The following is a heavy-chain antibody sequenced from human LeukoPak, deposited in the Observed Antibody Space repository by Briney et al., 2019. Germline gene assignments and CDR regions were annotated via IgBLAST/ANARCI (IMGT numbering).Heavy chain of an antibody. CDR1: GFTFSSYE. J-gene: IGHJ4*02. CDR3: ARDSPGYYFDY. D-gene: IGHD1-1*01. V-gene: IGHV3-21*01. Sequence: GGSLRLSCAASGFTFSSYEMNWVRQAPGKGLEWVSSISSSSSYIYYADSVKGRFTISRDNAKNSLYLQMNSLRAEDTAVYYCARDSPGYYFDYWGQGTLVTVSS. CDR2: ISSSSSYI.